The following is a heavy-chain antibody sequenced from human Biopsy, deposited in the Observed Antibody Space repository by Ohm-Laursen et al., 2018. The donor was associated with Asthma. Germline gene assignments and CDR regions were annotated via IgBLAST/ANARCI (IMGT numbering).Heavy chain of an antibody. CDR2: IYWNGDK. D-gene: IGHD3-9*01. CDR3: ARAFRLDDDLTDSYGCYFDN. CDR1: GFSLGSTLVG. V-gene: IGHV2-5*01. J-gene: IGHJ4*01. Sequence: PTQTLTLTCTFSGFSLGSTLVGVGWIRQPPGKAPEWLALIYWNGDKQYNPSLRSRLTVSTDTSRNRVFLAMTSMEPVDSATYFCARAFRLDDDLTDSYGCYFDNWGLGTLVSVSS.